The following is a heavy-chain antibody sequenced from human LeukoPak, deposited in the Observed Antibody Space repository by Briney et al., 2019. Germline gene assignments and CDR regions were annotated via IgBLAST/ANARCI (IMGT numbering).Heavy chain of an antibody. D-gene: IGHD2-8*01. J-gene: IGHJ4*02. CDR1: GFTFSSYW. Sequence: GSLRLSCAASGFTFSSYWMNWVRQAPGKGLEWVANIKQDGSEKYYVDSVKGRFTISRDNAKSSLYLQMNSLRVEDTAVYYCTRGVTIVPDYWGQGTLVTVSS. CDR3: TRGVTIVPDY. V-gene: IGHV3-7*01. CDR2: IKQDGSEK.